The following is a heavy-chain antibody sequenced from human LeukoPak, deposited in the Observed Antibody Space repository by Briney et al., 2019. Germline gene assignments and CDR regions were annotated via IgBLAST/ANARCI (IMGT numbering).Heavy chain of an antibody. J-gene: IGHJ5*02. CDR3: ARDTSSSSWYGGWFDP. CDR2: ISSSGSTI. Sequence: GGSLRLSCAASGFAFSSYEMNWVRQAPGKGLEWVSYISSSGSTIYYADSVKGRFTISRDNAKNSLYLQMNSLRAEDTAVYYCARDTSSSSWYGGWFDPWGQGTLVTVSS. D-gene: IGHD6-13*01. CDR1: GFAFSSYE. V-gene: IGHV3-48*03.